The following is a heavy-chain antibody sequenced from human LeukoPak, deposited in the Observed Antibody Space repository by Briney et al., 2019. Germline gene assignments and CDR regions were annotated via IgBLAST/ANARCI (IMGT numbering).Heavy chain of an antibody. CDR2: INHSGST. CDR3: ARAERYYYDSSGYYGGPLMWPDVRDAFDI. Sequence: PSETLSLTCAVYGGSFSGYYWSWIRHPPGKGLEWIGEINHSGSTNYNTSLKRRVTISVDTSKNQFSLKLSSVTAADTAVYYCARAERYYYDSSGYYGGPLMWPDVRDAFDIWGQGTMVTVSS. D-gene: IGHD3-22*01. CDR1: GGSFSGYY. V-gene: IGHV4-34*01. J-gene: IGHJ3*02.